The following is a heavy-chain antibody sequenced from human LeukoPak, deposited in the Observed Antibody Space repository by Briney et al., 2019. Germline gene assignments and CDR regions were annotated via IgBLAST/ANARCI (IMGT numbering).Heavy chain of an antibody. V-gene: IGHV3-23*01. Sequence: GGTLRLSCAASGFTFSSHGMNWVRQAPGKGLEWVSGISPNGVITYYADSVKGRFTISRDNSKVTVYLQMNSQRPEDTAVYYCAKDDAWLQYGNWGRGTLVTVSS. J-gene: IGHJ4*02. CDR2: ISPNGVIT. D-gene: IGHD5-24*01. CDR1: GFTFSSHG. CDR3: AKDDAWLQYGN.